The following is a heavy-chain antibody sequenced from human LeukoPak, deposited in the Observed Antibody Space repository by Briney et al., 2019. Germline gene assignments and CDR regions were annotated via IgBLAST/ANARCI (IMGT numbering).Heavy chain of an antibody. J-gene: IGHJ4*02. D-gene: IGHD3-16*01. V-gene: IGHV3-66*02. CDR1: GFTVSNNY. CDR2: IYSGDNT. Sequence: GGSLRLSCAASGFTVSNNYMSWVRQAPGKGLEWVSVIYSGDNTYYVESVKGRFSISRDNSKNTLFLQMNRLRAEDTAVYYCAGRRVLDASFDYWGQGTLVTVSS. CDR3: AGRRVLDASFDY.